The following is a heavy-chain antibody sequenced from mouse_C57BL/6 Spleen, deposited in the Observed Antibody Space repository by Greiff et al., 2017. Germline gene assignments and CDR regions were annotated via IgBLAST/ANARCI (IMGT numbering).Heavy chain of an antibody. J-gene: IGHJ3*01. CDR1: GFTFSSYG. CDR2: ISSGGGYT. Sequence: DVMVVESGGDLVKPGGSLKLSCAASGFTFSSYGMSWVRQTPDKRLEWVAPISSGGGYTYYPDSVKGRFTISRDNANNTLDLQMSSLKSEDTAMYYGARERAYGGQGTLVTVSA. V-gene: IGHV5-6*02. CDR3: ARERAY.